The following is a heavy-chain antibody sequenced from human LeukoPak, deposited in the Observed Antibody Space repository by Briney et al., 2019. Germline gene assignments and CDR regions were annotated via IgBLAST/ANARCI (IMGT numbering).Heavy chain of an antibody. Sequence: GGSLRLSCAASGFTFSSYSMNWVRQAPGKGLEWVSSIGTSSSYIYYADSLKGRFTISRDNSKNTLYLQMNSLRVEDTAIYYCGKDWKLDYWGQGTLVTVSS. J-gene: IGHJ4*02. CDR3: GKDWKLDY. V-gene: IGHV3-21*04. CDR1: GFTFSSYS. CDR2: IGTSSSYI. D-gene: IGHD1-1*01.